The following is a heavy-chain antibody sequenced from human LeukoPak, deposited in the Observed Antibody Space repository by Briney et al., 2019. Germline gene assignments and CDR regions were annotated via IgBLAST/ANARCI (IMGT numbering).Heavy chain of an antibody. D-gene: IGHD3-10*01. CDR3: ARGLWFGELSHFDY. J-gene: IGHJ4*02. CDR2: IYTSGST. CDR1: GGSISSGSYY. Sequence: SQTLSLTYTVSGGSISSGSYYWSWNRQPAGTGLAWSGRIYTSGSTNYNPSLKSRVTISVDTSKNQFSLKLSSVTAADTAVYYCARGLWFGELSHFDYWGQGTLVTVSS. V-gene: IGHV4-61*02.